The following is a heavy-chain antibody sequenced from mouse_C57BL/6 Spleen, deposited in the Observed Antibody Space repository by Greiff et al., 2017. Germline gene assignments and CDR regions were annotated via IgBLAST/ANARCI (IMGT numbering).Heavy chain of an antibody. V-gene: IGHV1-66*01. CDR3: AREIYHDY. CDR2: IYPGSGNT. J-gene: IGHJ2*01. CDR1: GYSFTSYY. Sequence: VQLVASGPELVKPGASVKISCKASGYSFTSYYIHWVKQRPGQGLEWIGWIYPGSGNTKYNEKFKGKATLTADTSSSTAYMQLSSLTSEDSAVYYCAREIYHDYWGQGTTLTVSS.